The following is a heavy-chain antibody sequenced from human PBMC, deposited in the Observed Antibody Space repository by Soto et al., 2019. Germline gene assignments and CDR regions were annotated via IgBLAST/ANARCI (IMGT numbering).Heavy chain of an antibody. CDR3: ARVYYYGSGQNWFDP. CDR1: GYTFTSYG. D-gene: IGHD3-10*01. Sequence: ASVKVSCKASGYTFTSYGISWVRQAPGQGLEWMGWISAYNGNTNYAQKLQGRVTMTTDTSTSTAYMELRSLRSDDTAVYYCARVYYYGSGQNWFDPWGQGTLVTVSS. CDR2: ISAYNGNT. V-gene: IGHV1-18*01. J-gene: IGHJ5*02.